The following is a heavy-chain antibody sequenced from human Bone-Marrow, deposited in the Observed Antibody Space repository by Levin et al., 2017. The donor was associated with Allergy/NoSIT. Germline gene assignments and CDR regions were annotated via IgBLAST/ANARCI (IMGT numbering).Heavy chain of an antibody. V-gene: IGHV4-59*01. Sequence: PSETLSLTCTVSGDSISTYYWSWIRQPPGRGLEWIGYVYYSGSTSYNPSLKSRVTISVDTSKNQFSLKLSSVTAADTAVYYCARGTCPGGSCYDSREYFDYWGQGTLVTVSS. CDR2: VYYSGST. J-gene: IGHJ4*02. CDR3: ARGTCPGGSCYDSREYFDY. CDR1: GDSISTYY. D-gene: IGHD2-15*01.